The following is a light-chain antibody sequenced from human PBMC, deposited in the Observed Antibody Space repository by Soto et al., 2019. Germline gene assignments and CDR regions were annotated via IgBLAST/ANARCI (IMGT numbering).Light chain of an antibody. CDR2: GAS. J-gene: IGKJ3*01. CDR3: QYCGQL. Sequence: IVLTQSPGTLSLSPGERATLSCRASQSVISTSLAWYQQKPGQAPRLLIYGASSRATGIPDRFSGSGSGTDFTLTISRLEPEDFAVYYCQYCGQLFGPGTKVDIK. CDR1: QSVISTS. V-gene: IGKV3-20*01.